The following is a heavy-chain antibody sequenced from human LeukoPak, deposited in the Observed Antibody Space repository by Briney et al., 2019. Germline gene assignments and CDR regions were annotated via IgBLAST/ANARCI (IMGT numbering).Heavy chain of an antibody. CDR2: ISAYNGNT. Sequence: ASVKVSCKASGYTFTSYGISWVRQAPGQGLERMGWISAYNGNTNYAQKLQGRVTMTTDTSTSTAYMELRSLRSDDTAVYYCARDGEDILTGYYQFGLDYWGQGTLVTVSS. CDR3: ARDGEDILTGYYQFGLDY. D-gene: IGHD3-9*01. V-gene: IGHV1-18*01. CDR1: GYTFTSYG. J-gene: IGHJ4*02.